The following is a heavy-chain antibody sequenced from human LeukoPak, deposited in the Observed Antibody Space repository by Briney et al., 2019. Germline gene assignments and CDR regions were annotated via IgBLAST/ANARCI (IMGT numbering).Heavy chain of an antibody. V-gene: IGHV1-46*01. Sequence: ASVKVSCKASGHTFSSYYMHWVRQAPGQGLEWMGIINPSGGSTIYAQKFQGRVTMTRDTSTNTVYMELSSLRSEDTAVYYCAREVLNDYGDYYYGMDVWGQGTTVTVSS. CDR2: INPSGGST. D-gene: IGHD4-17*01. CDR3: AREVLNDYGDYYYGMDV. J-gene: IGHJ6*02. CDR1: GHTFSSYY.